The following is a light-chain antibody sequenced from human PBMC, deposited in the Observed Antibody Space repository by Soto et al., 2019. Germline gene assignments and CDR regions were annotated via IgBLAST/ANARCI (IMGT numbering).Light chain of an antibody. CDR2: GAS. J-gene: IGKJ5*01. CDR3: QQYGSSPPRT. CDR1: QSVSGSY. V-gene: IGKV3-20*01. Sequence: ENVLTQSPGTLSLSPGERATLSCRASQSVSGSYLAWYQQKPGQAHRLLIYGASSRATGIPDRFSGSGSGTDFTLTISRLEPEDFAVYYGQQYGSSPPRTFGQGTRLEIK.